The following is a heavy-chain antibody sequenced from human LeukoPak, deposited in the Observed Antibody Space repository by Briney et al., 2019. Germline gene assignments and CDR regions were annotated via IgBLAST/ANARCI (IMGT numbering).Heavy chain of an antibody. V-gene: IGHV3-23*01. CDR1: GITLSNYG. D-gene: IGHD3-10*01. J-gene: IGHJ4*02. CDR2: ISERGGST. Sequence: GGSLRLSCVVSGITLSNYGMSWVRQAPGKGLEWVSGISERGGSTNYADSVKGRFIISRDTSRNTVYLQMNSLRVEDTAVYFCAKRGVVIRAVIIIGFHKEAYYFDYWGQGILVTVSS. CDR3: AKRGVVIRAVIIIGFHKEAYYFDY.